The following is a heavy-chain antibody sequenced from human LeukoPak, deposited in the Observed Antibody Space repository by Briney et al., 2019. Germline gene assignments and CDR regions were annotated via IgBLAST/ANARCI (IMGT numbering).Heavy chain of an antibody. J-gene: IGHJ4*02. Sequence: PSETLSLTCPVSGGSVYTSDYYWGWVRQPPGKGPEWIGDIFYTGKTNYNPSLKSRVSISIDTSKNQFSLKLTSVTAADTAVYYCARVFDSWGQGTLVTVSS. CDR1: GGSVYTSDYY. V-gene: IGHV4-39*07. CDR2: IFYTGKT. CDR3: ARVFDS.